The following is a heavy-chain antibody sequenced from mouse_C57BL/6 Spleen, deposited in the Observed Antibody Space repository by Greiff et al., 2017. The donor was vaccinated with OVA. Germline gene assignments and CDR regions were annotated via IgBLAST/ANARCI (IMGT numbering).Heavy chain of an antibody. CDR3: ARVRGAMDY. Sequence: EVKLVESGGGLVQPGSSMKLSCTASGFTFSDYYMAWVRQVPEKGLEWVANINYDGSSTYYLDSLKSRFIISRDNAKNILYLQMGSLKSEDTATYYCARVRGAMDYWGQGTSVTVSS. V-gene: IGHV5-16*01. CDR2: INYDGSST. J-gene: IGHJ4*01. CDR1: GFTFSDYY.